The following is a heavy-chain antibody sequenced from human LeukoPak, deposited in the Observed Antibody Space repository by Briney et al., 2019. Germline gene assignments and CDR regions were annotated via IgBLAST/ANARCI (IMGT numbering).Heavy chain of an antibody. Sequence: ASVKVSCKASGYTFTSYGISWVRQAPGQGLEWMGWISAYNGKTNYAQKLPGRVTMTAHTSTSTAYMELRSLRSDDTAVYYCARDKSITIFGVVSPGGHWGQGTLVTVSS. CDR3: ARDKSITIFGVVSPGGH. J-gene: IGHJ4*02. V-gene: IGHV1-18*01. CDR1: GYTFTSYG. CDR2: ISAYNGKT. D-gene: IGHD3-3*01.